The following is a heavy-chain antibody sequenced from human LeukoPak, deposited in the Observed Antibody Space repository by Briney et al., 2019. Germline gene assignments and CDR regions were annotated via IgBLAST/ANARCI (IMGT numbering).Heavy chain of an antibody. CDR1: GFTFSSYA. CDR3: ARAATITMDSNYYYYYYMDV. V-gene: IGHV3-23*01. J-gene: IGHJ6*03. CDR2: ISGSGGST. D-gene: IGHD3-10*01. Sequence: GGSLRLSCAASGFTFSSYAMSWVRQAPGKGLEWVSAISGSGGSTYYADSVKGRFTISRDNAKNSLYLQMNSLRAEDTAVYYCARAATITMDSNYYYYYYMDVWGKGTAVTVSS.